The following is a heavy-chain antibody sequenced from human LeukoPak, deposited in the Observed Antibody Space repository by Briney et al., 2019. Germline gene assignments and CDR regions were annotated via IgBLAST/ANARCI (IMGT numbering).Heavy chain of an antibody. CDR3: VRGPRFSSGHAFDI. V-gene: IGHV3-53*04. Sequence: GGSLRLSCAASGFTVSSNYMSWVRQAPGKGLEWVSVIYSGGSTYYADSVKGRFTISRHNSKNTLYLQMNSLRAEDTAVYYCVRGPRFSSGHAFDIWGQGTMVTVSS. J-gene: IGHJ3*02. CDR2: IYSGGST. CDR1: GFTVSSNY. D-gene: IGHD6-25*01.